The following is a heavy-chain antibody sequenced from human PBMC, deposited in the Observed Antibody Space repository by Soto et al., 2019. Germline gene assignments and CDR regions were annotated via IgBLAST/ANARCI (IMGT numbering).Heavy chain of an antibody. CDR2: IGTAGDT. D-gene: IGHD3-16*01. J-gene: IGHJ4*02. CDR3: TRGADGFDY. V-gene: IGHV3-13*01. CDR1: GFTFSSYD. Sequence: EVQLVESGGDLVQLGGSLRLSCAASGFTFSSYDFHWVRQATGKGLEWVSGIGTAGDTYYAGSVKGRFIMSRENAKNSLYLQMNSLRAGDTAVYYCTRGADGFDYWGQGTLVTVSS.